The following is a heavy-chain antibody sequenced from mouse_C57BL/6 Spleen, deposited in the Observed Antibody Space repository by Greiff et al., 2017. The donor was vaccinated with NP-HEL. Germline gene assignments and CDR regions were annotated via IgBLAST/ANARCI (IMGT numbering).Heavy chain of an antibody. Sequence: QVQLQQPGAELVRPGTSVKLSCKASGYTFTSYWMHWVKQRPGQGLEWIGVIDPSDSYTNYNQKFKGKATLTVDTSSSTAYMQLSSLTSEDSAVYYCARKEDYAMDYWGQGTSVTVSS. CDR3: ARKEDYAMDY. V-gene: IGHV1-59*01. CDR2: IDPSDSYT. CDR1: GYTFTSYW. J-gene: IGHJ4*01.